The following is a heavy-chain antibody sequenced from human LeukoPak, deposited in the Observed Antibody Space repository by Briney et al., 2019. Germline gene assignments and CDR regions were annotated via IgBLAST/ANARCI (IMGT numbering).Heavy chain of an antibody. D-gene: IGHD3-10*01. Sequence: PSETLSLTCAVYGGSFSGYYWSWIRQPPGKGLEWIGEINHSGSTNYNPSLKSRVTISVDTSKNQFSLKLSSVTAADTAVYYCARGRWYYYESGYFDYWGQGTLVTVSS. CDR2: INHSGST. CDR1: GGSFSGYY. J-gene: IGHJ4*02. V-gene: IGHV4-34*01. CDR3: ARGRWYYYESGYFDY.